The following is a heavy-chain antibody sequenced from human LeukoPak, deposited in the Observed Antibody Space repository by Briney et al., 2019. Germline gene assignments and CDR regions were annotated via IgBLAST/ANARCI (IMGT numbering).Heavy chain of an antibody. J-gene: IGHJ2*01. V-gene: IGHV1-2*02. CDR2: INPNSGGT. Sequence: ASVKVSCKASGYSFTGYYIHWVRQAPGQGLEWMGWINPNSGGTNYAQKFQGRVTMTRDTSISTAYMELSRLRSDDTAVYYCARGGSGWYYWYFDLWGRGTLVTVSS. D-gene: IGHD6-19*01. CDR1: GYSFTGYY. CDR3: ARGGSGWYYWYFDL.